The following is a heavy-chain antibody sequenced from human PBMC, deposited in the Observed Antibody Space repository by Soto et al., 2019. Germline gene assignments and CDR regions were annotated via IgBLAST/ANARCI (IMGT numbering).Heavy chain of an antibody. V-gene: IGHV4-4*02. CDR1: GGSISGPNW. CDR3: ATRGGDGDNIFDN. J-gene: IGHJ4*02. Sequence: QVQLQESGPGLMKPSGTLSLTCTVSGGSISGPNWWSWVRQTPGKGPEWVGEIFHRGLTHYNPSIKSRVTISVDKYKNHFSLGLNSVTAADSAVYYCATRGGDGDNIFDNWGQGTLVTVSS. CDR2: IFHRGLT. D-gene: IGHD4-17*01.